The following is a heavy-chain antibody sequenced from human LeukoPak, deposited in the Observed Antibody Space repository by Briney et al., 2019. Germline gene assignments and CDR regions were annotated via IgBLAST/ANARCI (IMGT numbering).Heavy chain of an antibody. CDR3: ARIPYYYGSGSYSPNWFDP. V-gene: IGHV4-4*07. D-gene: IGHD3-10*01. J-gene: IGHJ5*02. CDR1: GGSISSYY. Sequence: PSETLSLTCTVSGGSISSYYWSWIRQPAGKGLEWIGRIYTSGSTNYNPSLKSRVTISVDTSKNQFSLKLSSVTAADTAVYYCARIPYYYGSGSYSPNWFDPWGQGTLVTVSS. CDR2: IYTSGST.